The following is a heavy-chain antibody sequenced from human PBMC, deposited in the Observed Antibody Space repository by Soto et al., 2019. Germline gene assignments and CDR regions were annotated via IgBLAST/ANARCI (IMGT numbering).Heavy chain of an antibody. CDR1: GFTFSSYW. CDR2: IISDGSST. V-gene: IGHV3-74*01. Sequence: EVQLVESGGGLVQPGGSLRLSCAASGFTFSSYWMHWVRQAPGKGLVWVSRIISDGSSTSYADSVKGRFTISRDNAKSTLYVQMNSLRAEDTAVYYCARGRGDYANWFDPWGQGTLVTVSS. J-gene: IGHJ5*02. CDR3: ARGRGDYANWFDP. D-gene: IGHD4-17*01.